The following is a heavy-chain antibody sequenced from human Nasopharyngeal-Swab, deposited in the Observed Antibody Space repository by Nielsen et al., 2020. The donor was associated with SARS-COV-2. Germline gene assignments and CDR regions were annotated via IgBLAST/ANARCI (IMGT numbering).Heavy chain of an antibody. J-gene: IGHJ4*02. CDR2: INHMGRT. V-gene: IGHV4-34*01. D-gene: IGHD2-2*01. CDR1: GGSFSDYN. CDR3: ARGMPGY. Sequence: SETLSLTCAAYGGSFSDYNWNWVRQPPGKGLEWIGQINHMGRTIYNLSLKSRVTISVDVSKNQFSLRLISVTAADTAVYYCARGMPGYWGQGTLVTVSS.